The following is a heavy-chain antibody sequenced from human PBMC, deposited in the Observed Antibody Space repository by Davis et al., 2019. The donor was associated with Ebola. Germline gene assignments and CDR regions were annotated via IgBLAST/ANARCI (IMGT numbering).Heavy chain of an antibody. CDR3: AREAAAAKDY. Sequence: PGGSLRLSCAVSGFTLRSYGMHWVRQAPGKGLEWVAVISYDGSSKYYVDSVKGRFTISRDNSKNTLYLQMNSLRAEDTAVYYCAREAAAAKDYWGQGTLVTVSS. J-gene: IGHJ4*02. CDR1: GFTLRSYG. D-gene: IGHD6-13*01. CDR2: ISYDGSSK. V-gene: IGHV3-33*05.